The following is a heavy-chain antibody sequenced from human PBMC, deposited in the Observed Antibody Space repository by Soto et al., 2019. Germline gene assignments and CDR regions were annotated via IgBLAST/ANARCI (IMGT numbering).Heavy chain of an antibody. J-gene: IGHJ4*02. V-gene: IGHV4-61*01. CDR2: IYYSGST. D-gene: IGHD3-22*01. Sequence: SETLSLTCTVSGGSVSSGSYYWSWIRQPPGKGLEWIGYIYYSGSTNYNPSLKSRVTISVDTSKNQFSLKLSSVTAADTAVYYCASTDSSGYFNFDYGCPGILVTVFS. CDR1: GGSVSSGSYY. CDR3: ASTDSSGYFNFDY.